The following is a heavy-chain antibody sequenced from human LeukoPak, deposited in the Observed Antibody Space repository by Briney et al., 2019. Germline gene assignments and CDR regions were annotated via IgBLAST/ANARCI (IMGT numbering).Heavy chain of an antibody. D-gene: IGHD1-26*01. CDR2: ISGSGRST. V-gene: IGHV3-23*01. J-gene: IGHJ3*02. CDR1: GFTFSSYA. CDR3: AKGFSGSYRGFDI. Sequence: PGGTLRLSCVASGFTFSSYAMSWVRQAPGKGLEWVPAISGSGRSTYYADSVKGRFTISRDNSKNTLYLQMNSLRAEDTAVYYCAKGFSGSYRGFDIWGQGTMVTVSS.